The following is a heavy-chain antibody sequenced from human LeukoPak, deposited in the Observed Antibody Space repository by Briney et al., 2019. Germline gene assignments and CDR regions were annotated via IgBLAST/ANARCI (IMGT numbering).Heavy chain of an antibody. J-gene: IGHJ5*02. CDR3: TRGGRTNNWFDP. Sequence: GGSLRLSCAASGFTFSSYWMHWVRQAPGKGLVWVSRINSDGSSTNYADTVKGRFTISRDNAKNTLYLQMNSLRLEDTAVYYCTRGGRTNNWFDPWGQGTLVTVSS. CDR1: GFTFSSYW. V-gene: IGHV3-74*01. CDR2: INSDGSST. D-gene: IGHD3-16*01.